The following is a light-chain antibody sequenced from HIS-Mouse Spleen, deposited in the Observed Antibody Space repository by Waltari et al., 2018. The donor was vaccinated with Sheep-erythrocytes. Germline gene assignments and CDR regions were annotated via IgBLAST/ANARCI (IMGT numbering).Light chain of an antibody. J-gene: IGLJ3*02. V-gene: IGLV1-44*01. Sequence: QSVLTQPPSASGTPGQRATISCSGSSSNIVSNTVNWYQQLPGTAPKLLIYSNNQRPSGVPDRFSGSKSGTSASLAISGLQSEDEADYYCAAWDDSLNGPVFGGGTKLTVL. CDR3: AAWDDSLNGPV. CDR2: SNN. CDR1: SSNIVSNT.